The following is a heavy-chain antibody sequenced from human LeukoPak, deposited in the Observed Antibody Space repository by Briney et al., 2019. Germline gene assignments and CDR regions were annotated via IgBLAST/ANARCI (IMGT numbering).Heavy chain of an antibody. Sequence: SVKVSCKASDGIFSSYAISWVRQAPGQGLEWMGGIIPIFGTANYAQKFQGRVTITTDESTSTAYMELSNLRSEDTAVYYCASQYCSSTSCSTFDYWGQGTLVTVSS. J-gene: IGHJ4*02. V-gene: IGHV1-69*05. CDR3: ASQYCSSTSCSTFDY. D-gene: IGHD2-2*01. CDR1: DGIFSSYA. CDR2: IIPIFGTA.